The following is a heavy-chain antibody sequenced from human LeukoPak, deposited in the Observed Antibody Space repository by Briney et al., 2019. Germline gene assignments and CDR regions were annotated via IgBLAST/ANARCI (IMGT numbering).Heavy chain of an antibody. J-gene: IGHJ5*02. D-gene: IGHD6-13*01. Sequence: SETLSLTCTVSGGSLSSSSYYWGWIRQPPGKGLEWIGSIYHSGSTYYNPSLKSRVTKSVDTSKNQFSLKLSPVTAADTAVYYCAREGFGSSSWEDWIDPWSQGTLLTVYS. CDR1: GGSLSSSSYY. CDR2: IYHSGST. CDR3: AREGFGSSSWEDWIDP. V-gene: IGHV4-39*07.